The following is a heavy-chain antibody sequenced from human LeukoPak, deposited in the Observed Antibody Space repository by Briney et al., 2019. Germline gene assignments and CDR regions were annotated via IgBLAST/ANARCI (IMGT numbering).Heavy chain of an antibody. J-gene: IGHJ4*02. CDR2: IYYSGST. Sequence: SETLSLTCTVSGGSISSYYWSWIRQPPGKGLEWIGSIYYSGSTYYNPSLKSRVTISVDTSKNQFSLKLSSVTAADTAVYYCASFPQTTVVTPPLDYWGQGTLVTVSS. D-gene: IGHD4-23*01. V-gene: IGHV4-39*01. CDR1: GGSISSYY. CDR3: ASFPQTTVVTPPLDY.